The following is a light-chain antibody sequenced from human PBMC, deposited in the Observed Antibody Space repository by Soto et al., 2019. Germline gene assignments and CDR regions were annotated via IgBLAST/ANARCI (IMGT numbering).Light chain of an antibody. V-gene: IGKV1-5*03. CDR1: QSISTW. Sequence: DIQMTQSPSTLSASVGDRVTITCRASQSISTWLAWYQQKPGKAPKLLIYKASSLESGVPSRFSGSGSGTEFTLTISSLQPDDFATYDGQQYNTYPLTFGGGTTVEIK. J-gene: IGKJ4*01. CDR2: KAS. CDR3: QQYNTYPLT.